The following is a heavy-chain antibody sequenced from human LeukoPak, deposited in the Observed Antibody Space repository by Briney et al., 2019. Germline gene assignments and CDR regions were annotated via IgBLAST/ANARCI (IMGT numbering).Heavy chain of an antibody. CDR1: GGSISSSSYY. Sequence: PSETLSLTCTVSGGSISSSSYYWGWIRQPPGKGLEWIGSIYYSGSTYYNPSLKSRVTISVDTSKNQFSLKLSSVTAADTAVYYCAAGGGPAAMYDYSYYGMDVWGQGTTVTVSS. V-gene: IGHV4-39*01. D-gene: IGHD2-2*01. CDR2: IYYSGST. CDR3: AAGGGPAAMYDYSYYGMDV. J-gene: IGHJ6*02.